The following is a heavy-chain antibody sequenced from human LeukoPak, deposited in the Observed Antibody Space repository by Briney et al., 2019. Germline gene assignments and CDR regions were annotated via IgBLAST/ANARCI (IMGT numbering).Heavy chain of an antibody. CDR1: GFPFSSYW. CDR2: IKQDGGEI. CDR3: AREDHSNYNY. D-gene: IGHD4-11*01. Sequence: GGSLRLSCAASGFPFSSYWMSWVRQAPGKGLEWVANIKQDGGEIFYVDSVKGRFTISRDNAKNSLYLQMNSLRAEDTAVYYCAREDHSNYNYWGQGTLVTVSS. V-gene: IGHV3-7*01. J-gene: IGHJ4*02.